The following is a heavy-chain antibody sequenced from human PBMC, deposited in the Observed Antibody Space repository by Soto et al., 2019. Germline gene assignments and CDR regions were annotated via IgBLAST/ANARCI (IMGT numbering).Heavy chain of an antibody. CDR2: INPAGTIT. V-gene: IGHV3-74*01. CDR1: GFTFRHYW. Sequence: PGGSLRLSCAASGFTFRHYWMHWVRQTPGKGLVWVSRINPAGTITNYADSVEGRFTISRDNADSALFLQMNSLSAEDTAIYYCTSDTFGLRDTWGQGTLVTVSS. D-gene: IGHD3-16*01. J-gene: IGHJ5*02. CDR3: TSDTFGLRDT.